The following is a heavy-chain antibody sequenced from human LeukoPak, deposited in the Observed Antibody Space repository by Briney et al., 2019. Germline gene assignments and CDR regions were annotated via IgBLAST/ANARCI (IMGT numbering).Heavy chain of an antibody. CDR2: IDTSGNI. CDR3: ARAGVVPAAILDY. Sequence: SETLSLTCTVSGGSISNYWGWIRQPAGRGLERIGLIDTSGNINNNPSLKSRVTMSVDMSKNQFSLKLRSVTAADTAVYYCARAGVVPAAILDYWGQGTLVTVSS. V-gene: IGHV4-4*07. J-gene: IGHJ4*02. CDR1: GGSISNY. D-gene: IGHD2-2*01.